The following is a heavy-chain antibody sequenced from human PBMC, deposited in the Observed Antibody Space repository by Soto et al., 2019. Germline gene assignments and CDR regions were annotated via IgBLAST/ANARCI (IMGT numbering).Heavy chain of an antibody. Sequence: QVQLVESGGGVVQPGRSLRLSCAASGFTFSGYGMHWVRQAPGKGLEWVAVIWCDGSNIYYADSVKGRFTISRDNSKNTLYMHVNSLRAEDTAVYYCAREFWSGPFDYWGQGTLVTVSS. J-gene: IGHJ4*02. CDR3: AREFWSGPFDY. V-gene: IGHV3-33*01. CDR2: IWCDGSNI. CDR1: GFTFSGYG. D-gene: IGHD3-3*01.